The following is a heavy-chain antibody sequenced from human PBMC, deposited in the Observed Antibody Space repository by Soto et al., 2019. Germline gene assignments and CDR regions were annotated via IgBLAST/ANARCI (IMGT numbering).Heavy chain of an antibody. Sequence: GESLKISCKGSGYSFTSYWIGWVRQMPGKGLEWMGIIYPGDSDTRYSPSFQGQVTISADKSISTAYLQWSSLKASDTAMYYCARHSSSWYLEGYYGMDVWGQGITVTVSS. CDR2: IYPGDSDT. J-gene: IGHJ6*02. CDR1: GYSFTSYW. CDR3: ARHSSSWYLEGYYGMDV. D-gene: IGHD6-13*01. V-gene: IGHV5-51*01.